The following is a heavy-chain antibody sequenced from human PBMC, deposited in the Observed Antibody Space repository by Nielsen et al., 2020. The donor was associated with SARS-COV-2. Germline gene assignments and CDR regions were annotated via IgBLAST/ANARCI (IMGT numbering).Heavy chain of an antibody. CDR3: ARLGTAAGLDY. Sequence: SLKISCSASGFTFSNYAIHLVRHAPGKGLEWVAVISYDGTNKYYADSVKGRFTISRYNAKNSLYLQMNSLRAEDTAVYYCARLGTAAGLDYWGQGTLVTVSS. CDR1: GFTFSNYA. D-gene: IGHD6-13*01. J-gene: IGHJ4*02. V-gene: IGHV3-30-3*01. CDR2: ISYDGTNK.